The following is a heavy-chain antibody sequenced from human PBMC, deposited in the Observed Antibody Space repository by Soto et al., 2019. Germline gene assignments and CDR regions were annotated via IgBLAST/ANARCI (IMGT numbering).Heavy chain of an antibody. J-gene: IGHJ3*02. CDR2: IYWDDDK. D-gene: IGHD3-9*01. Sequence: QITLKESGPTLVKPTQTLTLTCTFSGFSLSTSGVGVGWIRQPPGKALEWLALIYWDDDKRYSPSLKSRLTTTTDLSIXQVVLTMTNMDPVDTATYYCAHTTDILTGEDAFDIWGQGTMVTVSS. CDR3: AHTTDILTGEDAFDI. V-gene: IGHV2-5*02. CDR1: GFSLSTSGVG.